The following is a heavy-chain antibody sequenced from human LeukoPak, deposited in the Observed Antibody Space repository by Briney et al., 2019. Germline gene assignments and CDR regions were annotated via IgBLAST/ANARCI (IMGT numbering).Heavy chain of an antibody. CDR1: GFTFNDYY. Sequence: GGSLRLSCAASGFTFNDYYMTWIRQAPGKGLEWVSYISSSGSIIYYADSVKGRFIISRDNAKNSLYLQMNSLRAEDTAVYFCARVGYDSSGRFDYWGQGTLVTVSS. CDR2: ISSSGSII. D-gene: IGHD3-22*01. CDR3: ARVGYDSSGRFDY. V-gene: IGHV3-11*04. J-gene: IGHJ4*02.